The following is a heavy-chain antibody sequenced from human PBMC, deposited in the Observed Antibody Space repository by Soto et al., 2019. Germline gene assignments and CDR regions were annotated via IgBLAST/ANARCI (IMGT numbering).Heavy chain of an antibody. Sequence: QITLKESGPALMKPTQTLTLTCTFSGFSLSTNEVGVAWIRQPPGKALEWLALIYWNDDARYSPSLKHRLTITKDTSKNQVVLTMTNMDPVDTGTYYCVHDGKMGYTGYDRFDYWGQGTLVTVSS. CDR3: VHDGKMGYTGYDRFDY. CDR2: IYWNDDA. J-gene: IGHJ4*02. CDR1: GFSLSTNEVG. V-gene: IGHV2-5*04. D-gene: IGHD5-12*01.